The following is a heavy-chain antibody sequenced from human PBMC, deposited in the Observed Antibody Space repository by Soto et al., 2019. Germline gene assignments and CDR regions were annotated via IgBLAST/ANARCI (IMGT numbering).Heavy chain of an antibody. CDR1: GFSFSSYG. V-gene: IGHV3-30*03. Sequence: QVQLVESGGGVVQPGRSLRLSCAASGFSFSSYGMQWVRQAPGKGVEWVAVISYDGSNKYYADSVKDRFTISRDNSKKSLYLQMNSLGADDTAVYYCVAGQYFFDYCGQGTLVTVSS. CDR2: ISYDGSNK. J-gene: IGHJ4*02. D-gene: IGHD6-19*01. CDR3: VAGQYFFDY.